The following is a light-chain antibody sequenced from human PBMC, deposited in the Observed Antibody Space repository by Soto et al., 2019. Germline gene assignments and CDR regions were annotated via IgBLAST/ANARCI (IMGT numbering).Light chain of an antibody. CDR3: GTWDTSLSAVV. CDR2: DNN. Sequence: QSVLTQPPLVSAAPGQKVTISCSGSSCNIGKNYVSWYQRLPGTAPKLLIYDNNERSSGIPDRFSGSKSGTSATLGIAGLQTGDEADYYCGTWDTSLSAVVFGGGTKVTVL. V-gene: IGLV1-51*01. J-gene: IGLJ2*01. CDR1: SCNIGKNY.